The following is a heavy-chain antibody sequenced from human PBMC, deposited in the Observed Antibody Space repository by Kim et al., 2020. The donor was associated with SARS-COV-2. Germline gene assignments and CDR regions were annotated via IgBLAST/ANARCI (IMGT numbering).Heavy chain of an antibody. CDR3: ARTTDYSQTPWYFDL. CDR2: IYYSGST. V-gene: IGHV4-31*03. Sequence: SETLSLTCTVSGGAISSGGYYWSWIRQHPGKGLEWIGYIYYSGSTYYNPSLKSRVTISVDTSKNQFSLKLSSVTAADTAVYYCARTTDYSQTPWYFDLWGRGTLVTVSA. D-gene: IGHD4-4*01. J-gene: IGHJ2*01. CDR1: GGAISSGGYY.